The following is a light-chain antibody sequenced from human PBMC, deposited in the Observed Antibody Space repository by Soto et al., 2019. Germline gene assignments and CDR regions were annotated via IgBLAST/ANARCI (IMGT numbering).Light chain of an antibody. J-gene: IGLJ1*01. CDR3: SSYTSTSNTRYV. V-gene: IGLV2-14*01. Sequence: QSVLTQPASVSGSPGQSITISCTGTSSDVGGYNYVSWYQQHPGKAPKLMIYEVSNRPSGVSHRFSGSKSGNTASLTISGLQAEDEADYYCSSYTSTSNTRYVFGTGTKLTVL. CDR2: EVS. CDR1: SSDVGGYNY.